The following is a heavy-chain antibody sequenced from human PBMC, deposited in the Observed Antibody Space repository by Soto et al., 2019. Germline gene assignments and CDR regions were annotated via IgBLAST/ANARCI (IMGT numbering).Heavy chain of an antibody. D-gene: IGHD1-26*01. CDR3: AKNQGVELVPLATVDWFDP. Sequence: LRLSCAASGLIFENFGMSWVRQAPGKGLEWISSISGSGFKKYYADSVKGRFTISRDNSKSTVYLELNNLSAEDTAVYHCAKNQGVELVPLATVDWFDPWGQGSVVTVSS. CDR2: ISGSGFKK. CDR1: GLIFENFG. V-gene: IGHV3-23*01. J-gene: IGHJ5*02.